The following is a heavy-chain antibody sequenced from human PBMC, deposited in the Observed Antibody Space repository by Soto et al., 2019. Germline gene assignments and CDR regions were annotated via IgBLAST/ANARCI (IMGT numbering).Heavy chain of an antibody. V-gene: IGHV4-39*01. CDR3: ARHWHYYDSSGYYSLRANWFDP. D-gene: IGHD3-22*01. CDR2: IYYSGST. J-gene: IGHJ5*02. CDR1: GGSISSSSYY. Sequence: SETLSLTCTVSGGSISSSSYYWGWIRQPPGKGLEWIGSIYYSGSTYYNPSLKSRVTISVDTSKNQFPLKLSSVTAADTAVYYCARHWHYYDSSGYYSLRANWFDPWGQGTLVTVSS.